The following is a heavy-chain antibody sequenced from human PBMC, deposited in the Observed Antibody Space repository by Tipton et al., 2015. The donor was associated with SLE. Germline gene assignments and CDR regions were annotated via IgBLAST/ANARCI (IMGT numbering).Heavy chain of an antibody. D-gene: IGHD1-1*01. CDR3: ARAGRAWNLFDY. CDR2: IYYSGST. V-gene: IGHV4-34*01. J-gene: IGHJ4*02. CDR1: GGSFSGYY. Sequence: LRLSCAVYGGSFSGYYWGWIRQPPGKGLEWIGSIYYSGSTYYNPSLKSRVTISVDTSKNQFSLKLSSVTAADTAVYYCARAGRAWNLFDYWGQGTLVTVSS.